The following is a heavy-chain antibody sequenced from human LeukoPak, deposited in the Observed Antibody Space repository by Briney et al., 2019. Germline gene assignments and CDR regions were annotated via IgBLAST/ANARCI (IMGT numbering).Heavy chain of an antibody. CDR1: GFTFSSYA. CDR3: AREGMVYAADY. J-gene: IGHJ4*02. D-gene: IGHD2-8*01. V-gene: IGHV3-30*04. CDR2: ISYDGSNK. Sequence: GGSLRLSCAASGFTFSSYAMHWFRQAPGKGLEWVAVISYDGSNKYYADSVKGRFTISRDNSKNTLYLQMNSLRAEDTAVYYCAREGMVYAADYWGQGTLVTVSS.